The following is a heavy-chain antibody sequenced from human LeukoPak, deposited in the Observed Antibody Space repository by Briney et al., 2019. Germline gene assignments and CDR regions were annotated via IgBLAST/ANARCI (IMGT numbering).Heavy chain of an antibody. D-gene: IGHD4-23*01. CDR1: GFTFSSSA. J-gene: IGHJ5*02. CDR3: ARDVTYYGGDWFDP. V-gene: IGHV3-48*04. CDR2: ISSGTSTI. Sequence: GGSLRLSCAASGFTFSSSAMNWVRQAPGKGLEWVSYISSGTSTIYYADSVKGRFTISRDNAKNSLYLQMNSLRAEDTAMYYCARDVTYYGGDWFDPWGQGTLVTVSS.